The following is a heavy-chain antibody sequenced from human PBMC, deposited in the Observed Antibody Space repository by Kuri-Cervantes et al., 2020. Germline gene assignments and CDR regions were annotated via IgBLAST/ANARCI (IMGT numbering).Heavy chain of an antibody. Sequence: GESLKISCAASGFTVSSNYMSWVRQAPGKGLEWVSAISGSGGSTYYADSVKGRFTISRDNSKNTLYLQMNSLRAEDTAVYYCAKDRLYGMDVWGQGTTVAVSS. CDR3: AKDRLYGMDV. J-gene: IGHJ6*02. CDR1: GFTVSSNY. CDR2: ISGSGGST. V-gene: IGHV3-23*01.